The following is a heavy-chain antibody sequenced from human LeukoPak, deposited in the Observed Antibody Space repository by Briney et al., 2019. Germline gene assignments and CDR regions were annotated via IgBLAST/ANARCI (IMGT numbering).Heavy chain of an antibody. V-gene: IGHV4-34*01. CDR2: INHSGST. J-gene: IGHJ4*02. CDR1: GGSFSGYY. Sequence: SETLSLTCAVYGGSFSGYYWSWIRQPPGKGLEWIGEINHSGSTNYNPSLKSRVTISVDTSKNQFSLKPSSVTAADTAVYYCARGRRYSSSWYIDYWGQGTLVTVSS. D-gene: IGHD6-13*01. CDR3: ARGRRYSSSWYIDY.